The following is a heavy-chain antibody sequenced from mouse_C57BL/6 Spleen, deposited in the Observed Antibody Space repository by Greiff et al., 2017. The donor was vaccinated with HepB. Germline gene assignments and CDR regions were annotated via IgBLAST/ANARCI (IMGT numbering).Heavy chain of an antibody. CDR3: TRRGLYGSSYVSAMDY. CDR2: IDPETGGT. CDR1: GYTFTDYE. D-gene: IGHD1-1*01. J-gene: IGHJ4*01. V-gene: IGHV1-15*01. Sequence: QVQLQQSGAELVRPGASVTLSCKASGYTFTDYEMHWVKQTPVHGLEWIGAIDPETGGTAYNQKFKGKAILTADKSSSTAYMELRILTSEDSAVYYCTRRGLYGSSYVSAMDYWGQGTSVTVSS.